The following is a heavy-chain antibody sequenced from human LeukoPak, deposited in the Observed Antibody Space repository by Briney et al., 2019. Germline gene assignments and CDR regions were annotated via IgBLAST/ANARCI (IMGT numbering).Heavy chain of an antibody. V-gene: IGHV4-4*07. CDR1: GGSISNFY. CDR2: IYSSGRT. D-gene: IGHD3-10*01. Sequence: PSETLSLTWTVSGGSISNFYWSWIRQPAGKGLEWIGRIYSSGRTNYNSSLKSRVAMSIDTSNNQFSLKLSSVTAADTAVYYCARDLPSYYFDSGNMFDPWGQGTLVTVSS. CDR3: ARDLPSYYFDSGNMFDP. J-gene: IGHJ5*02.